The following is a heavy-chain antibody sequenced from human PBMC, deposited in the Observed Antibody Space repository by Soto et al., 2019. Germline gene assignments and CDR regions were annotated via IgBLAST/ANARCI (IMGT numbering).Heavy chain of an antibody. D-gene: IGHD2-2*01. Sequence: SETLSLTCAVYGLSFSGCYWSWLRLPQGKGLEWIGVINHSGSTKYNPSLKSRVTISVDTSKNQFSLKLSSVTAADTAVDYCARGLPADRKFVPWSQGTPVTVAS. V-gene: IGHV4-34*01. CDR1: GLSFSGCY. CDR2: INHSGST. CDR3: ARGLPADRKFVP. J-gene: IGHJ5*02.